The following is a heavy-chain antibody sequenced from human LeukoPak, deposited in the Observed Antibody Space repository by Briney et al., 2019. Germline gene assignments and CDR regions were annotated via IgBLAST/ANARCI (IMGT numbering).Heavy chain of an antibody. D-gene: IGHD1-26*01. CDR2: INHSGST. V-gene: IGHV4-34*01. J-gene: IGHJ6*03. CDR1: GGSFSGYY. CDR3: ARRRSFYYYYYMDV. Sequence: SETLSLTCAVYGGSFSGYYWSWIRQPPGKGLEWIGEINHSGSTNYNPSLKSRVTISVDTSKNQFSLKLRSVTAADTAVYYCARRRSFYYYYYMDVWGKGTTVTISS.